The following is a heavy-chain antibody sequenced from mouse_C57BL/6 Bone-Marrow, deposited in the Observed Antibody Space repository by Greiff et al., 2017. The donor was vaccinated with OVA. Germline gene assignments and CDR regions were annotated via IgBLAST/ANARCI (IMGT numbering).Heavy chain of an antibody. J-gene: IGHJ4*01. V-gene: IGHV5-17*01. CDR2: ISSGSSTI. Sequence: EVKLVESGGGLVKPGGSLKLSGAASGFTFSDYGMHWVRQAPEKGLEWVAYISSGSSTIYYADTVKGRFTISRDNAKNTLFLQMTSLRSEDTAMDYCARKGGDGSSPYYAMDYWGQGTSVTVSS. D-gene: IGHD1-1*01. CDR3: ARKGGDGSSPYYAMDY. CDR1: GFTFSDYG.